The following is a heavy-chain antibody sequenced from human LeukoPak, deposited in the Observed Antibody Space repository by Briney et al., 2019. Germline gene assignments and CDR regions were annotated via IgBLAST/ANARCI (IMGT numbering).Heavy chain of an antibody. CDR2: ISPSGST. J-gene: IGHJ4*02. D-gene: IGHD5-12*01. V-gene: IGHV4-30-2*01. CDR1: DASISSGAYY. Sequence: SETLSLTCTVSDASISSGAYYWTWIRQPPGKGLEWIGYISPSGSTYYNPSLKSRVTISVDTSKNQFSLKLSSVTAADTAVYYCARFRVATTSFDYWGQGTLVTVSS. CDR3: ARFRVATTSFDY.